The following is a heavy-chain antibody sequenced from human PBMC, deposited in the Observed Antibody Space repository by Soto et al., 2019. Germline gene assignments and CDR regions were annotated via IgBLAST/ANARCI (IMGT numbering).Heavy chain of an antibody. CDR2: ISYSGST. J-gene: IGHJ5*02. V-gene: IGHV4-39*01. Sequence: PSETLSLTCTVSGASISSSSYFWGWIRQPPGKGLERIGSISYSGSTYYSPSLKSRVTISVDTSKNQFSLKLSSVTAADTAVYYCVAYYDILTGYPSLYNWFDPWGPGTLVTVSS. D-gene: IGHD3-9*01. CDR3: VAYYDILTGYPSLYNWFDP. CDR1: GASISSSSYF.